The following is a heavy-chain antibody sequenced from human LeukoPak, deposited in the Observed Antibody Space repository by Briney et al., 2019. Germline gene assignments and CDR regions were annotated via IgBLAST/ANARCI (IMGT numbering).Heavy chain of an antibody. CDR3: ARSSSGWSKLYYYGMGV. D-gene: IGHD6-19*01. CDR2: IIPIFGTA. CDR1: GGTFSSYA. V-gene: IGHV1-69*13. Sequence: ASVKVSCKASGGTFSSYAISWVRQAPGQGLEWMGGIIPIFGTANYAQKFQGRVTITADESTSTAYMELSSLRSEDTAVYYCARSSSGWSKLYYYGMGVWGQGTTVTVSS. J-gene: IGHJ6*02.